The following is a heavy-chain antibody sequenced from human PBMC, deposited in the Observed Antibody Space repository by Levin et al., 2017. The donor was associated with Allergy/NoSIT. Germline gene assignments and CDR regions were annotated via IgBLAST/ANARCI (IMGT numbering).Heavy chain of an antibody. CDR3: ARDQGWYPGDY. V-gene: IGHV3-33*01. D-gene: IGHD6-19*01. J-gene: IGHJ4*02. CDR2: IWYDGSNK. CDR1: GFTFSSYG. Sequence: TGGSLRLSCAASGFTFSSYGMHWVRQAPGKGLEWVAVIWYDGSNKYYADSVKGRFTISRDNSKNTLYLQMNSLRAEDTAVYYCARDQGWYPGDYWGQGTLVTVSS.